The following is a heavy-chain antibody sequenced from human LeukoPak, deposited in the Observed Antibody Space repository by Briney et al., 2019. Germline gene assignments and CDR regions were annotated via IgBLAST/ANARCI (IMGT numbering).Heavy chain of an antibody. J-gene: IGHJ4*02. CDR2: VRNKANGYRT. CDR1: GFTFSSYG. D-gene: IGHD2-15*01. CDR3: ARSGYCGAGTCYSDYFDY. Sequence: GGSLRLSCATSGFTFSSYGMSWVRQAPGKGLEWVGRVRNKANGYRTEYAASVEGRFTVSGDASKNSLYLQMNSLKTEDTAVYYCARSGYCGAGTCYSDYFDYWGLGTLVTVSS. V-gene: IGHV3-72*01.